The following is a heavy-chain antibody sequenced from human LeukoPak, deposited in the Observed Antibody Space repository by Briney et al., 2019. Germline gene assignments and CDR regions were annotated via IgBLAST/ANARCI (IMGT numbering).Heavy chain of an antibody. CDR2: ISDDGRRK. V-gene: IGHV3-30*18. CDR3: AKRPSDYGDYVSYFDY. CDR1: GFSFISYG. J-gene: IGHJ4*02. D-gene: IGHD4-17*01. Sequence: GGSLRLSCAASGFSFISYGMHWVRQAPGKGLEWVGVISDDGRRKDYADSVKGRFTISRDNSKDTLYLQMNSPRADDTAVYYCAKRPSDYGDYVSYFDYWGQGTLVTVSS.